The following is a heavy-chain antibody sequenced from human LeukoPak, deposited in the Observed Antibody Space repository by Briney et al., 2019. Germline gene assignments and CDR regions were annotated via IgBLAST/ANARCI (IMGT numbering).Heavy chain of an antibody. CDR1: GGSISSGDYF. Sequence: PSETLSLTCTVPGGSISSGDYFWSWLCQSPGEGLEWIGYIYYSGRTYCSPSLESRVTISLDTSKNQFSLKVNTVTAADTAVYYCARAVGYGDSNFDYWGQGTLVTVSS. J-gene: IGHJ4*02. CDR2: IYYSGRT. D-gene: IGHD4-17*01. V-gene: IGHV4-30-4*01. CDR3: ARAVGYGDSNFDY.